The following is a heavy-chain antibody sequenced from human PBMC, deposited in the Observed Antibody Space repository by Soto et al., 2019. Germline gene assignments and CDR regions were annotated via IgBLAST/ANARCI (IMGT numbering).Heavy chain of an antibody. CDR2: IYYSGST. J-gene: IGHJ4*02. CDR1: GGSISSSSYY. Sequence: SETLSLTCTVSGGSISSSSYYWGWIRQPPGKGLEWIGSIYYSGSTYYNPSLKSRVTISVDTSKNQFSLKLSSVTAADTAVYYCARHGAAFVVVVAATFDYWGQGPLVPVSS. D-gene: IGHD2-15*01. V-gene: IGHV4-39*01. CDR3: ARHGAAFVVVVAATFDY.